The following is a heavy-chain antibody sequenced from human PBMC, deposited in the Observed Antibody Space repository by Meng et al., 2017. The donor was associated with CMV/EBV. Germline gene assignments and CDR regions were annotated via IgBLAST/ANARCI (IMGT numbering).Heavy chain of an antibody. J-gene: IGHJ6*04. V-gene: IGHV3-7*01. CDR1: GFTFSSYW. D-gene: IGHD3-10*01. CDR3: ARLGELLWFGEPLLGMGV. CDR2: IKQDGSEK. Sequence: GGSLRLSCAASGFTFSSYWMSWVRQAPGKGLEWVANIKQDGSEKYYVDSVKGRFTISRDNAKNSLYLQMNSLRAEDTAVYYCARLGELLWFGEPLLGMGVWGKGTTVTVSS.